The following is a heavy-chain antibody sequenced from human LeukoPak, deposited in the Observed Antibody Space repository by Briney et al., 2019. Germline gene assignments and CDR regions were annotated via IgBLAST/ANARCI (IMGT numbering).Heavy chain of an antibody. CDR2: AGRAGGTT. CDR1: GFTVSSNY. Sequence: AGGSLRLSCAASGFTVSSNYMNWVRQAPGKGLEWVSLAGRAGGTTFYSDSVRGRFTISRDSGRKSVYLQMNSLTTDDTAFYFCAKELDTMFFDYWGQGALVTVSS. J-gene: IGHJ4*02. D-gene: IGHD3-10*02. V-gene: IGHV3-43*02. CDR3: AKELDTMFFDY.